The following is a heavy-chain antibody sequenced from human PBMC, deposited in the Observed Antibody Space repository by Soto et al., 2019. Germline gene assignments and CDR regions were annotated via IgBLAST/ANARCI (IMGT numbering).Heavy chain of an antibody. Sequence: SETLSLTCTVSGGSISSYYWSWIRQPPGKGLEWIGYIYYSGSTNYNPSLKSRVTISVDTSKNQFSLKLSSVTAADTAVYYCASGGAVTPGLYYYYGMDVWGQGTTVTVSS. D-gene: IGHD4-4*01. CDR3: ASGGAVTPGLYYYYGMDV. V-gene: IGHV4-59*01. CDR1: GGSISSYY. CDR2: IYYSGST. J-gene: IGHJ6*02.